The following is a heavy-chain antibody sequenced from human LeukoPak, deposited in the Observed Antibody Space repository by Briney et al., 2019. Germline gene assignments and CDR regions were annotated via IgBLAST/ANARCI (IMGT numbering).Heavy chain of an antibody. J-gene: IGHJ4*02. CDR1: GGTFSSYA. D-gene: IGHD4-23*01. Sequence: ASVKVSCKASGGTFSSYAISWVRQAPGQGLEWMGWISAYNGNTNYAQKLQGRVTMTTDTSTSTAYMELRSLRSDDTAVYYCARVPTVVNPDFDYWGQGTLVTVSS. V-gene: IGHV1-18*01. CDR2: ISAYNGNT. CDR3: ARVPTVVNPDFDY.